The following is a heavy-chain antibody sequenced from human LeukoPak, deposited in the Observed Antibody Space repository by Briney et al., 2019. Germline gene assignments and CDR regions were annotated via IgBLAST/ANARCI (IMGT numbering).Heavy chain of an antibody. CDR2: IYYSGST. J-gene: IGHJ4*02. V-gene: IGHV4-30-4*01. Sequence: SETLSLTCTVSGGSISSGDYYWSWIRQPPGKGLEWIGYIYYSGSTYYNPSLKSRVTISVDTSKNQFSLKLSSVTAADTAVYYCAREYMVRGVIDYWGQGTLVTVSS. CDR3: AREYMVRGVIDY. CDR1: GGSISSGDYY. D-gene: IGHD3-10*01.